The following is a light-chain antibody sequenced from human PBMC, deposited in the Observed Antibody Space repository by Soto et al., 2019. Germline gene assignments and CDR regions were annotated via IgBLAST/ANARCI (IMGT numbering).Light chain of an antibody. CDR2: AAS. Sequence: AIRVTQSPSSLSASTGDRVTIPCRASQDIGTYLAWYQQKPGKAPKLLIYAASSLQSGVPSRVSGSGSGTEFTLTISSLQPDDFATYYCQQYETFSGTFGPGTKVDIK. CDR3: QQYETFSGT. J-gene: IGKJ1*01. CDR1: QDIGTY. V-gene: IGKV1-8*01.